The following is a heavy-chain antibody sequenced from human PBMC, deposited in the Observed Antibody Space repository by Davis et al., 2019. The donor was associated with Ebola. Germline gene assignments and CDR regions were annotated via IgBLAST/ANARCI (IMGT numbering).Heavy chain of an antibody. D-gene: IGHD6-6*01. Sequence: GESLKISCAASGFTFSSYAMSWVRQAPGKGLEWVSLISGSGGTTYYADSVKGRFTISRDNSKNTLYLQMNSLRAEDTAVYYCARDSSSWGGAADYWGQGTLVTVSS. V-gene: IGHV3-23*01. J-gene: IGHJ4*02. CDR3: ARDSSSWGGAADY. CDR2: ISGSGGTT. CDR1: GFTFSSYA.